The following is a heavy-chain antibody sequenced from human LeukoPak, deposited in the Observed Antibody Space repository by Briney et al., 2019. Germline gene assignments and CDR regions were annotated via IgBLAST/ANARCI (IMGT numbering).Heavy chain of an antibody. Sequence: ASVKVSCKASGYTFIDSYIHWVRQAPGQGLEWMGWINPYSGATNYAQKFQGRVTMTRDTSISTAYMDLRSLRSDDTAVYYCARDCDRSGYYCYWGQGTLVTVSS. V-gene: IGHV1-2*02. CDR3: ARDCDRSGYYCY. D-gene: IGHD3-22*01. J-gene: IGHJ4*02. CDR1: GYTFIDSY. CDR2: INPYSGAT.